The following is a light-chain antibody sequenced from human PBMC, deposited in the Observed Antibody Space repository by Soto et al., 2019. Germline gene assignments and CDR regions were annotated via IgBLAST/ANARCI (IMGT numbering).Light chain of an antibody. CDR3: QHSYSTPMYA. CDR1: QSISSY. J-gene: IGKJ2*01. Sequence: DIQMTQSPSSLSASVGDRLTITCRASQSISSYLNWYLQKPGKAPKPLIYAGSSFQSGVPSRFSGSGSVTDFTLTISSLQTDDCATYYCQHSYSTPMYAFGQGTKLEIK. CDR2: AGS. V-gene: IGKV1-39*01.